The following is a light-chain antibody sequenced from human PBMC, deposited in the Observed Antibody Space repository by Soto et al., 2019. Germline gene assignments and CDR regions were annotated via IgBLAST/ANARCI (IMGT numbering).Light chain of an antibody. Sequence: EIVLTQSPGTLSLSPGERATLSCRASQSVSSSYLAWYQQKPGQAPRLLIYGASSRATGIPDRFSGGGSGTDFTLTISRLEPEDFAVYYCQQYGSLPRTFGQGTKVDIK. V-gene: IGKV3-20*01. CDR2: GAS. J-gene: IGKJ1*01. CDR3: QQYGSLPRT. CDR1: QSVSSSY.